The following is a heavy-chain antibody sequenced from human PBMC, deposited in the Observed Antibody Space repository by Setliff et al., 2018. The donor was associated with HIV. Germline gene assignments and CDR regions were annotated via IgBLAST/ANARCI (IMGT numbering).Heavy chain of an antibody. D-gene: IGHD3-10*01. CDR2: INHSGST. CDR3: VREGVRRGLGSGSFRYRAYYFDQ. CDR1: GDSVTSRNW. Sequence: PSETLSLTCAVSGDSVTSRNWWSWVRQAPGKGLDWIGEINHSGSTNYNPSLQSRVTISVDTSKNQFSLKLSSVTAADTAVYYCVREGVRRGLGSGSFRYRAYYFDQWGQGTLVTVSS. J-gene: IGHJ4*02. V-gene: IGHV4-4*02.